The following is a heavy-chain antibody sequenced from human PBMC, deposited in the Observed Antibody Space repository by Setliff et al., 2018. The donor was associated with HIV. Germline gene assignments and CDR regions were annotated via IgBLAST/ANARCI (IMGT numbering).Heavy chain of an antibody. V-gene: IGHV3-49*04. D-gene: IGHD5-18*01. J-gene: IGHJ4*02. CDR1: GFNFGDYG. CDR3: GVGAFEGHSYGWIERYFDY. Sequence: GGSLRLSCTTSGFNFGDYGMSWVRRAPGKGLEWVSFIRNKDYGETTEYAASVKGRFTISRDDSNSIAYLQMSSLTTEDTAVYYCGVGAFEGHSYGWIERYFDYWGQGTLVTVSS. CDR2: IRNKDYGETT.